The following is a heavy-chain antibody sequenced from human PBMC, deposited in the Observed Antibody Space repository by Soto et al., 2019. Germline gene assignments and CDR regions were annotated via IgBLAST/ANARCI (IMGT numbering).Heavy chain of an antibody. J-gene: IGHJ6*03. CDR2: ISSSSSYI. D-gene: IGHD2-8*01. V-gene: IGHV3-21*01. CDR1: GFTFSDYS. CDR3: ARLAYCSNGVCYTTNYYYMDV. Sequence: EVQLVESGGGLVKPGGSLRLSCAASGFTFSDYSMNWVRQAPGKGLEWVSSISSSSSYIYYADSVKGRFTISRDNAKNSLYLQMSSLRAEDTAVYYCARLAYCSNGVCYTTNYYYMDVWGKGTTVTVS.